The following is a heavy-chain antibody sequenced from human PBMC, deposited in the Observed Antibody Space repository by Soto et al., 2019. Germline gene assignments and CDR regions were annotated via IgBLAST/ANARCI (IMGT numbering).Heavy chain of an antibody. V-gene: IGHV4-59*01. CDR2: IYYSGST. CDR3: ARDHKRGITGTTPRYYYYYYGMDV. CDR1: CRSIPSYY. Sequence: SGTLSLTSTIPCRSIPSYYWSWIRKSPGQGLEWIGYIYYSGSTNYNPSLKSRVTISVDTSKNQFSLKLSSVTAADTSVYYCARDHKRGITGTTPRYYYYYYGMDVWGQGTTVTVS. D-gene: IGHD1-7*01. J-gene: IGHJ6*02.